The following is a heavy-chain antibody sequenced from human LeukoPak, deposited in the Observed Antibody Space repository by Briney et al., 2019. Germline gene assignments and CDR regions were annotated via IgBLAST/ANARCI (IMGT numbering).Heavy chain of an antibody. CDR2: SNAGNGNT. J-gene: IGHJ6*02. D-gene: IGHD3-9*01. CDR3: ARGKPYYDILTGYYDYGMDV. Sequence: GASVKVSCKASGYTFTSYAMHWLRQAPGQRLEWMGWSNAGNGNTKYSQEFQGRVTITRDTSASTAYMELSSLRSEDMAVYYCARGKPYYDILTGYYDYGMDVWGQGTTVTVSS. V-gene: IGHV1-3*02. CDR1: GYTFTSYA.